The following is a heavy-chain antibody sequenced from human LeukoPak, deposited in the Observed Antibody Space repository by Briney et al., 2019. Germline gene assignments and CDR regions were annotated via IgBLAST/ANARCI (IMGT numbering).Heavy chain of an antibody. CDR3: ARDGSRGVY. V-gene: IGHV4-39*07. J-gene: IGHJ4*02. Sequence: TSETLSLTCTVSGGSISSSSYYWGWIRQPPGEGLEWIGSIYYSGSTYYNPSLKSRVTISIDTSKNQFSLKLSSVTAADTAVYYCARDGSRGVYWGQGTLVTVSS. CDR2: IYYSGST. D-gene: IGHD3-10*01. CDR1: GGSISSSSYY.